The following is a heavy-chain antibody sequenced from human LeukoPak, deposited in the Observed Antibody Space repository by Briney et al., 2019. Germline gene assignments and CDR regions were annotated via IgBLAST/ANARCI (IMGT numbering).Heavy chain of an antibody. CDR1: GGSISSYY. CDR2: IYYSGST. Sequence: SGTLSLTCTVPGGSISSYYWSWIRQPPGKGLEWIGYIYYSGSTNYNPSLKSRVTISVDTSKNQFSLKLSSVTAADTAVYYCAGGRRGSGSSNFDYWGQGTLVTVSS. CDR3: AGGRRGSGSSNFDY. J-gene: IGHJ4*02. V-gene: IGHV4-59*01. D-gene: IGHD3-10*01.